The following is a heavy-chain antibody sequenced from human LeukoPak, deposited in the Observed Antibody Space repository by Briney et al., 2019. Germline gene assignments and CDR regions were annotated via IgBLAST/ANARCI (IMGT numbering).Heavy chain of an antibody. Sequence: ASVKVSCKASEYTFTGYYMHWVRQAPGQGLEWMGWINPNSGGTNYAQKFQGWVTMTRDTSISTAYMELSRLRSDDTAVYYCARSLDTPSGDYYYGMDVWGQGTTVTVSS. J-gene: IGHJ6*02. CDR2: INPNSGGT. CDR1: EYTFTGYY. V-gene: IGHV1-2*04. CDR3: ARSLDTPSGDYYYGMDV. D-gene: IGHD5-18*01.